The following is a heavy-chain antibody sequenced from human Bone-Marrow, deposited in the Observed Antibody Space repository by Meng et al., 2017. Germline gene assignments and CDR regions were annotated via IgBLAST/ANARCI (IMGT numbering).Heavy chain of an antibody. V-gene: IGHV3-7*01. Sequence: GGSLRLSCGASEFTFSTYWMAWVRQAPGKGLEWVANINQDGSEKYYVDSVKGRFTISRDNAKNSLYLQMNSLRAEDTAVYYCARDRGPGYYDSSGYYFSALYYYYGMDVWGQGTTVTVSS. J-gene: IGHJ6*02. CDR2: INQDGSEK. D-gene: IGHD3-22*01. CDR1: EFTFSTYW. CDR3: ARDRGPGYYDSSGYYFSALYYYYGMDV.